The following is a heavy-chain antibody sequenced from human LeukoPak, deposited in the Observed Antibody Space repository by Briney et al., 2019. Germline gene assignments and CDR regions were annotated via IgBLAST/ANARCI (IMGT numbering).Heavy chain of an antibody. CDR3: AREPGPFVVVPAAMSAFDI. Sequence: SGGSLRLSCAASGFTFSDYYMSWIRQAPGKGLEWVSYISSSGSTIYYADSVKGRFTISRDNAKNTLYLQMNSLRAEDTAVYYCAREPGPFVVVPAAMSAFDIWGQGTMVTVSS. V-gene: IGHV3-11*04. CDR1: GFTFSDYY. CDR2: ISSSGSTI. D-gene: IGHD2-2*01. J-gene: IGHJ3*02.